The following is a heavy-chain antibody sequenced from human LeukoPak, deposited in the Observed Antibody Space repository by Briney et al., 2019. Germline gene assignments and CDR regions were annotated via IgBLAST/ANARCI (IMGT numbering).Heavy chain of an antibody. J-gene: IGHJ3*02. CDR2: IYHSGST. D-gene: IGHD3-3*01. V-gene: IGHV4-30-2*01. Sequence: PSETLTLTRTVSGGSRSSGGYYRGWVRQPPGEGLGWIWYIYHSGSTYYNPSLKSRVTISVHRSKNQFSLKLSSVTAADTAVYYCARVRFLEWLYHAFDIWGQGTMVTVSS. CDR1: GGSRSSGGYY. CDR3: ARVRFLEWLYHAFDI.